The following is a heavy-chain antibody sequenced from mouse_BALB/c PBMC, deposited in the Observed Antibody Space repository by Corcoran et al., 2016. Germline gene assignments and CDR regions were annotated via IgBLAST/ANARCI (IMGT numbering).Heavy chain of an antibody. J-gene: IGHJ1*01. CDR3: ARRGRVYYGSSYWYFDV. V-gene: IGHV9-1*02. CDR1: GYTFTNYG. Sequence: QIQLLQSGPELKKPGETVKISCKASGYTFTNYGMNWVKQAPGKGLKWMGWINTYTGEPTYADDFKGRFAFSLETSASTAYLQINNLKNEDMATYFCARRGRVYYGSSYWYFDVWGAGTTVNVSS. CDR2: INTYTGEP. D-gene: IGHD1-1*01.